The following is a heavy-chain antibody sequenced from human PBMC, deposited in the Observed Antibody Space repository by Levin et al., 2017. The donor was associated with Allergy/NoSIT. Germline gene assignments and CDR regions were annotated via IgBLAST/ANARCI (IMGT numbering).Heavy chain of an antibody. CDR2: ISAYNGNT. CDR1: GYTFTSYG. D-gene: IGHD3-10*01. V-gene: IGHV1-18*01. CDR3: ARGVTGGSGRLIAGEFDY. Sequence: ASVKVSCKASGYTFTSYGISWVRQAPGQGLEWMGWISAYNGNTNYAQKLQGRVTMTTDTSTSTAYMELRSLRSDDTAVYYCARGVTGGSGRLIAGEFDYWGQGTLVTVSS. J-gene: IGHJ4*02.